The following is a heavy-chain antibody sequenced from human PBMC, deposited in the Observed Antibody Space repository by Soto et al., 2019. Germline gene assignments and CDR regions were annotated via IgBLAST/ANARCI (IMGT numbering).Heavy chain of an antibody. V-gene: IGHV4-4*02. CDR2: AFHTGGT. D-gene: IGHD3-10*01. CDR3: ARKQHGSGHFEF. J-gene: IGHJ4*02. Sequence: SETLSLTCAVSGGSISSINWWNWVRQAPGKGLEWIGEAFHTGGTNYNPSLKSRLTMSIDKSKNSFSLSLSSVTVADTAVYYCARKQHGSGHFEFWGQGIQGTVS. CDR1: GGSISSINW.